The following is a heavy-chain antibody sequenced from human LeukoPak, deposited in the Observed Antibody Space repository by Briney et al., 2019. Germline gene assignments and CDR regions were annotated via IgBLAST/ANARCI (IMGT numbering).Heavy chain of an antibody. CDR2: MNPNSGNT. CDR1: GYTFTSYD. Sequence: ASVKVSCKASGYTFTSYDINWVRQATGQGLEWMGWMNPNSGNTGYAQEFQGRVTMTRNTSISTAYMELSSLRSEDTAVYYCARDYGDYEFYYYGMDVWGQGTTVTVSS. V-gene: IGHV1-8*01. D-gene: IGHD4-17*01. J-gene: IGHJ6*02. CDR3: ARDYGDYEFYYYGMDV.